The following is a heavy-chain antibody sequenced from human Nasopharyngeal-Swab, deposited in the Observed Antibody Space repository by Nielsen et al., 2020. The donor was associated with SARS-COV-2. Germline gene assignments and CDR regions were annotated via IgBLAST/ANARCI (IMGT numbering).Heavy chain of an antibody. D-gene: IGHD4-17*01. CDR3: AADYGDYNHNYYYYYMDV. CDR1: GFTFGSYG. V-gene: IGHV3-33*01. Sequence: GESLKISCAASGFTFGSYGMHWVRQAPGKGLEWVAVIWYDGSNKYYADSVKGRFTISRDNSKNTLYLQMNSLRAEDTAVYYCAADYGDYNHNYYYYYMDVWGKGTTVTVSS. CDR2: IWYDGSNK. J-gene: IGHJ6*03.